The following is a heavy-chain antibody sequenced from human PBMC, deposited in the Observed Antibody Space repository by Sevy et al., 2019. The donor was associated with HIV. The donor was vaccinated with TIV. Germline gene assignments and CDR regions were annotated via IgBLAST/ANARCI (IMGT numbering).Heavy chain of an antibody. D-gene: IGHD2-21*01. Sequence: GGSLRLSCEASGFTLSSYTMNWVRQSPEKGLEWVATFDRIDITHYGGSVKGRFIISRDTAKKSLFLQMNSLRDDDTVVYFCVRDERAIASHFDYWGRGTLVTVSS. CDR2: FDRIDIT. V-gene: IGHV3-48*02. CDR1: GFTLSSYT. J-gene: IGHJ4*02. CDR3: VRDERAIASHFDY.